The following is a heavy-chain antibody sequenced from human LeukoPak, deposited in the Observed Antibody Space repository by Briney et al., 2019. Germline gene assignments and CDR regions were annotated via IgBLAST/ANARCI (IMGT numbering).Heavy chain of an antibody. V-gene: IGHV4-34*01. D-gene: IGHD6-13*01. CDR3: ARGAAAAGRGGIDY. CDR2: INHSGST. Sequence: SETLSLTCAVYGGSFSGYYWSWIRQPPGKGLEWIGEINHSGSTNYNPSLKSRVTISVDTSKNQFSLKLSSVTAADTAVYHCARGAAAAGRGGIDYWGQGTLVTVSS. J-gene: IGHJ4*02. CDR1: GGSFSGYY.